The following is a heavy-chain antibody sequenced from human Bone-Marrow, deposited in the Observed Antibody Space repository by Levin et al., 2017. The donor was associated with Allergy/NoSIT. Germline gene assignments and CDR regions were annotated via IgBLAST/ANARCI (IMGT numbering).Heavy chain of an antibody. CDR1: GFTFSSYA. Sequence: GGSLRLSCSASGFTFSSYAMHWVCQAPGKGLEYVSAISSNGGSTYYADSVKGRFTISRDNSKNTLYLQMSSLRAEDTAVYYCVPDYGDSPLWFDPWGQGTLVTVSS. CDR3: VPDYGDSPLWFDP. J-gene: IGHJ5*02. D-gene: IGHD4-17*01. CDR2: ISSNGGST. V-gene: IGHV3-64D*06.